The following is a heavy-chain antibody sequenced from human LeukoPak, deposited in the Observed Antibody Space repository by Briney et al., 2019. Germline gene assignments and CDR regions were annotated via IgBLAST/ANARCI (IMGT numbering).Heavy chain of an antibody. J-gene: IGHJ4*02. Sequence: PSETLSLTCTVSGGSISSSSYYWGWIRQPPGKGLEWIGSIYYSGSTYYNPSLKSRVTISVDTSKNQFSLKLSSVTAADTAVYYCARLYSLGYWGQGTLVTVSS. D-gene: IGHD2-15*01. CDR2: IYYSGST. CDR1: GGSISSSSYY. CDR3: ARLYSLGY. V-gene: IGHV4-39*07.